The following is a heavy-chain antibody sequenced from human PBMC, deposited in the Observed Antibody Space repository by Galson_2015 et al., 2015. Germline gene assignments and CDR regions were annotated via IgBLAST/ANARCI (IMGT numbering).Heavy chain of an antibody. CDR3: ERDPGKTSSWSGFDS. V-gene: IGHV1-18*04. D-gene: IGHD6-19*01. J-gene: IGHJ5*01. CDR1: GYSFSNYG. CDR2: ISGYTGGT. Sequence: SVKVSCKASGYSFSNYGISWVRQAPGQGLEWMRCISGYTGGTNYPQKFQGRVPMTTDTSTSTAYMEVRGLGSDDTAVYYCERDPGKTSSWSGFDSWGQGTLVTVSS.